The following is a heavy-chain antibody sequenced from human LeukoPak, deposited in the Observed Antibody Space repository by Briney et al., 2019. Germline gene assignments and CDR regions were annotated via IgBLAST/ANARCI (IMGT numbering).Heavy chain of an antibody. CDR1: GYTFTSDD. D-gene: IGHD3-9*01. CDR3: ARDLSYDILTGYPRVDY. Sequence: ASVKVSCKASGYTFTSDDINWVRQAPGQGLEWMGRIIPILGIANYAQKFQGRVTITADKSTSTAYMELSSLRSEDTAVYYCARDLSYDILTGYPRVDYWGQGTLVTVSS. CDR2: IIPILGIA. J-gene: IGHJ4*02. V-gene: IGHV1-69*04.